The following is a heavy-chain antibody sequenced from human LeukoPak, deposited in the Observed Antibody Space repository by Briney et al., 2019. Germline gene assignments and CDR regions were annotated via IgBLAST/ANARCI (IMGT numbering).Heavy chain of an antibody. J-gene: IGHJ2*01. CDR3: ARDYDNSGLRHFDL. Sequence: PSETLSLTCTVSGASISDYYWSWIRQPPGKGLEWIGYIYYTGTTKYNPSLTSRVTISVDTSKSQFSVKLSSVTAADTAAYYCARDYDNSGLRHFDLWGRGTLVTVSS. CDR2: IYYTGTT. D-gene: IGHD3-22*01. CDR1: GASISDYY. V-gene: IGHV4-59*01.